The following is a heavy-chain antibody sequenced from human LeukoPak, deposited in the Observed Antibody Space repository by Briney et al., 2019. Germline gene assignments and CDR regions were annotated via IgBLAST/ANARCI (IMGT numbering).Heavy chain of an antibody. J-gene: IGHJ4*02. CDR2: INHSGST. D-gene: IGHD3-22*01. CDR3: ARLPDYDSSGYYPGGFDY. CDR1: GGSFSGYY. Sequence: SETLSLTCAVYGGSFSGYYWSWIRQPPGKGLEWIGEINHSGSTNYNPSLKSRVTISVDTSKNQFSLKLSSVTAADTAVYYCARLPDYDSSGYYPGGFDYWGQGTLVTVSS. V-gene: IGHV4-34*01.